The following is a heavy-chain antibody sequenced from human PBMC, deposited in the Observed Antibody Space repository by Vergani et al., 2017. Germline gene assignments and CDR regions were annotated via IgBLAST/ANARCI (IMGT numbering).Heavy chain of an antibody. CDR3: AGPFTGKSGYYFPYFDY. D-gene: IGHD3-22*01. J-gene: IGHJ4*02. Sequence: EVQLVQSGAEVKKPGESLKISCKGSGYSFTSYWIGWVRQMPGKGMEWMGIIYPGDSDTRYSPSVQGQVTISADKSISTAYLQWSSLKASDTAMYYCAGPFTGKSGYYFPYFDYWGQGTLVTVSS. CDR1: GYSFTSYW. V-gene: IGHV5-51*01. CDR2: IYPGDSDT.